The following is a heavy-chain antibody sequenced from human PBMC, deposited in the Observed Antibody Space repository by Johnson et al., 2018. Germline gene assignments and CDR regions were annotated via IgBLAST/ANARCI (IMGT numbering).Heavy chain of an antibody. D-gene: IGHD4-23*01. Sequence: VQLVESGGGLVQPGNSLRLSCAASGFTFSTYWMSWVRQDPGKGLEWVANIKEDGSETHDVDSVKGRFIISRDNGKNSLYLQMNSLRAEDSAVFYCARDSGGNIPEAFDIWGQGTMVTVSS. CDR1: GFTFSTYW. J-gene: IGHJ3*02. CDR3: ARDSGGNIPEAFDI. CDR2: IKEDGSET. V-gene: IGHV3-7*01.